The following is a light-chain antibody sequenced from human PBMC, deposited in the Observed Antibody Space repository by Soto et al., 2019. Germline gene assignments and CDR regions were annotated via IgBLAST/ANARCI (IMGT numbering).Light chain of an antibody. CDR1: QSVSSTY. V-gene: IGKV3-20*01. CDR2: GAS. Sequence: ELVLTQSPGTLSLSPGERATLSCRASQSVSSTYLARYQQKPGQAPRLLIYGASSRATGIADKFSGSGSGTDVTLTISRLEPEYFALYFCQQYGSSRFTFVQGTKLEIK. J-gene: IGKJ2*01. CDR3: QQYGSSRFT.